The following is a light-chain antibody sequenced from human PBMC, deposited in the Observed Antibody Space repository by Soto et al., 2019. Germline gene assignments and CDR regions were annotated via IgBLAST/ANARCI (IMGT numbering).Light chain of an antibody. Sequence: AIQMTQSPSSLSASVGDRVTITCRASQDISDDVGWYQQTPGKAPKLLISGASRLQSGVPSRFSGSGSGAAFTLTITSLRPEDSATYYCLQNHNYPRTFXQGTKVDIK. CDR2: GAS. CDR3: LQNHNYPRT. J-gene: IGKJ1*01. CDR1: QDISDD. V-gene: IGKV1-6*01.